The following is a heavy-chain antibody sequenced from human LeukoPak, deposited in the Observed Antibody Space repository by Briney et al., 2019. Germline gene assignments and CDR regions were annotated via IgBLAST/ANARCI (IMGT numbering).Heavy chain of an antibody. V-gene: IGHV3-30*02. J-gene: IGHJ4*02. Sequence: GGSLRLSCAASGFTFSSYGMHWVRQAPGKGLEWVAFIRYDGSNKYYADSVKGRFTISRDNSKNTLYLQMNSLRAEDTAVYYCAKEGRYFDWLLSDTPYYFDYWGQGTLVTVSS. D-gene: IGHD3-9*01. CDR2: IRYDGSNK. CDR3: AKEGRYFDWLLSDTPYYFDY. CDR1: GFTFSSYG.